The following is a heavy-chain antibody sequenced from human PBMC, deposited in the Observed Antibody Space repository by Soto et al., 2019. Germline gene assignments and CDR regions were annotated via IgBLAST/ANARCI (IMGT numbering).Heavy chain of an antibody. V-gene: IGHV1-2*04. CDR2: INPNSGGT. CDR1: GYTFTGYY. D-gene: IGHD3-3*01. CDR3: ARGVDYDFWSGYHSQYYYYYYGMDV. J-gene: IGHJ6*02. Sequence: GASVKVSCKASGYTFTGYYMHWVRQAPGQGLEWMGWINPNSGGTNYAQKFQGWVTMTRDTSISTAYMELSSLRSEDTAVYYCARGVDYDFWSGYHSQYYYYYYGMDVWGQGTTVTVSS.